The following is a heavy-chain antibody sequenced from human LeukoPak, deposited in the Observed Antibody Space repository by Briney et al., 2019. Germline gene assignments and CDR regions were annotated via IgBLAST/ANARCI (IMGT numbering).Heavy chain of an antibody. D-gene: IGHD3-22*01. CDR1: GFTFSSYE. V-gene: IGHV3-48*03. CDR2: ISSSGSTI. Sequence: GGSLRLSCAASGFTFSSYEMNRVRQAPGKGLEWVSYISSSGSTIYYADSVKGRFTISRDNAKNSLYLQMNSLRAEDTAVYYCARDLALYRIDDYYDSSGYSGEYFQHWGQGTLVTVSS. J-gene: IGHJ1*01. CDR3: ARDLALYRIDDYYDSSGYSGEYFQH.